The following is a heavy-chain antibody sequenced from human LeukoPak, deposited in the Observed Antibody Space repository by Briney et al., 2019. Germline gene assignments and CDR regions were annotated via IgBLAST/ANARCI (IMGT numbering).Heavy chain of an antibody. Sequence: GESLKISCKGSGYSFTSYWIGWVRQMPGKGLEWMGIIYPGDSDTRYSPSFQGQVTISADKSISTAYLQWSSLKASDTAMYYCARHPKGRGYPTGMDVWGKGTTVTVSS. CDR3: ARHPKGRGYPTGMDV. D-gene: IGHD4-17*01. J-gene: IGHJ6*04. CDR1: GYSFTSYW. V-gene: IGHV5-51*01. CDR2: IYPGDSDT.